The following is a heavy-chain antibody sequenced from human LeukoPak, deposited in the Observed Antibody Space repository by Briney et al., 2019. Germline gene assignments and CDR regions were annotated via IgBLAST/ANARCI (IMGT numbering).Heavy chain of an antibody. CDR3: AITPTVTTPFDY. D-gene: IGHD4-11*01. Sequence: ASVKVSCKASGYTFTSYYMHWVRQAPGQGLEWMGIINPSDGSTSYAQKFQGRVTMTRDTSTSTVYMELSSLRSEDTAVYYCAITPTVTTPFDYWGQGTLVTVSS. V-gene: IGHV1-46*01. CDR2: INPSDGST. CDR1: GYTFTSYY. J-gene: IGHJ4*02.